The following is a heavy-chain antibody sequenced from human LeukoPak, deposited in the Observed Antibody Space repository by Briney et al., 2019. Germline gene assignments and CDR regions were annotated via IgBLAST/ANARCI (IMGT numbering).Heavy chain of an antibody. CDR2: IKQDGSEK. D-gene: IGHD6-6*01. J-gene: IGHJ4*02. CDR3: ARGTKYSSSELFDY. CDR1: GFTFSSYW. Sequence: SGRSLRLSCAASGFTFSSYWMSWVRQAPGKGLEWVANIKQDGSEKYYVDSVKGRFTISRDNAKNSLYLQMNSLRAEDTAVYYCARGTKYSSSELFDYWGQGTLVTVSS. V-gene: IGHV3-7*01.